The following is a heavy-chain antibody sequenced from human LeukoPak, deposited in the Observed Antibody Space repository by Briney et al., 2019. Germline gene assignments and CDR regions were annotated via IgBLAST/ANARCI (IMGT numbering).Heavy chain of an antibody. CDR2: IYYSGST. J-gene: IGHJ4*02. V-gene: IGHV4-4*02. CDR1: GGSISSTNW. D-gene: IGHD4-17*01. CDR3: ARHEDGDHFDY. Sequence: SGTLSLTCAVSGGSISSTNWWTWVRQPPGKGLEWIGSIYYSGSTYYNPSLKSRVTISVDTSKNQFSLKLSSVTAADTAVYYCARHEDGDHFDYWGQGTLVTVSS.